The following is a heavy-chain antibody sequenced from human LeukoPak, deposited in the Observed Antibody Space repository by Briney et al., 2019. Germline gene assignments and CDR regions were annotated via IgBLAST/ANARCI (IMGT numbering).Heavy chain of an antibody. CDR1: GFTFSSYA. D-gene: IGHD1-20*01. Sequence: GGSLRLSCAASGFTFSSYAITWVRQAPGKGLGWVSSISSSSSYIYYADSVKGRFTISRDNAKNSLYLQMNSLRAEDTAVYYCARSGITGTTSDAFDIWGQGTMVTVSS. CDR2: ISSSSSYI. J-gene: IGHJ3*02. CDR3: ARSGITGTTSDAFDI. V-gene: IGHV3-21*01.